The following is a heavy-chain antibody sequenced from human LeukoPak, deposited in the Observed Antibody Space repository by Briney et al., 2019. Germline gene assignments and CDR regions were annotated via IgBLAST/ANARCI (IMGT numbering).Heavy chain of an antibody. CDR1: GYSISSSY. J-gene: IGHJ4*02. V-gene: IGHV4-4*07. Sequence: TTSETLSLTCTVSGYSISSSYWSWIRQPAGKGLEWIGRFYTSGSANYNPSLKSRVSMSVDTSKNQLSLKLTSVTAADTAVYYCARGGGASPSDYWGQGILVTVSS. CDR3: ARGGGASPSDY. D-gene: IGHD2-2*01. CDR2: FYTSGSA.